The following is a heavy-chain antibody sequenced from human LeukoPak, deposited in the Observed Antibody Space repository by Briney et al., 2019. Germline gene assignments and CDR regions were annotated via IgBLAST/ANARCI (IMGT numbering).Heavy chain of an antibody. CDR3: ARAPAAYPNDY. J-gene: IGHJ4*02. Sequence: SVKVSCKASGGTFSSYAISWVRQAPGQGLEWMGRIIPILGIANYAQKFQGRVTITADTSTSTAYMELRSLRSDDTAVYYCARAPAAYPNDYWGQGTLVTVSS. CDR2: IIPILGIA. D-gene: IGHD2-21*01. CDR1: GGTFSSYA. V-gene: IGHV1-69*04.